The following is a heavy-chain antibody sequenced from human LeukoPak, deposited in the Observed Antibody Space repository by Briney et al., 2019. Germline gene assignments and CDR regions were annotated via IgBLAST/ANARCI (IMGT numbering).Heavy chain of an antibody. CDR2: ISSSGSTI. CDR1: GFTFSSYE. CDR3: ARAHSSSWSPFDY. Sequence: GGSLRLSCAASGFTFSSYEMNWVRQAPGKGLEWVSYISSSGSTIYYADSVKGRFTISRDNAKNSLYLQMNSLRAEDTAVYYCARAHSSSWSPFDYWGQGTLVTVSS. D-gene: IGHD6-13*01. J-gene: IGHJ4*02. V-gene: IGHV3-48*03.